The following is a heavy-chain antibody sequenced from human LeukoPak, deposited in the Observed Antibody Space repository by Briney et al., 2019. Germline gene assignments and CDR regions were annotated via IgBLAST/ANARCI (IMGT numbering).Heavy chain of an antibody. J-gene: IGHJ4*02. D-gene: IGHD6-19*01. CDR2: ISSSGSTI. CDR1: GFTFINAW. V-gene: IGHV3-48*04. Sequence: PGGSLRLSCAASGFTFINAWMAWVRQAPGKGLEWVSYISSSGSTIYYADSVKGRFTISRDNAKNPLYLQMNSLRAEDTAVYYCARDRSGWPHDFDYWGQGTLVTVSS. CDR3: ARDRSGWPHDFDY.